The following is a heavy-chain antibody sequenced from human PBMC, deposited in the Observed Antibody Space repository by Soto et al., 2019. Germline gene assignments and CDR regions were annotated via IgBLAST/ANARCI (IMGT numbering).Heavy chain of an antibody. Sequence: EVQLVESGGGLVKPGQSLRRSCTASGFNFSASGMSWVRQAPGKGLEWVSSITFSSLYIYYAESVRGRFVISRDDSKNSLFLQMDSLKTEDTAFYYCARSGDVAVGWFDPWGQGTQVTFSS. V-gene: IGHV3-21*02. CDR1: GFNFSASG. CDR3: ARSGDVAVGWFDP. D-gene: IGHD3-10*01. CDR2: ITFSSLYI. J-gene: IGHJ5*02.